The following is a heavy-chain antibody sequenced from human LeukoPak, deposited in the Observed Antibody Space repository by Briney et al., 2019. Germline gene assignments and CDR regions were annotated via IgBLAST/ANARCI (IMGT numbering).Heavy chain of an antibody. Sequence: GGSLSLSCAASGFTSSSFIMNWVCQAPGKGLEWVSSISSSSNYIYYADSVKGRFTISRDNANNSLFLQMNSLRAEDTAVYYCARWGITTYGMDVWGQGTMVTVSS. V-gene: IGHV3-21*01. D-gene: IGHD3-10*01. CDR3: ARWGITTYGMDV. J-gene: IGHJ6*02. CDR2: ISSSSNYI. CDR1: GFTSSSFI.